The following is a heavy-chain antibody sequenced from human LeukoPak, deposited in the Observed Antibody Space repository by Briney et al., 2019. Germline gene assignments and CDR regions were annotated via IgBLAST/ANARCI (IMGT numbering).Heavy chain of an antibody. Sequence: PSETLSLTCTVSGGSISGSSYYWGWIRQPPGKGLEWIGSIYYSGSTYYNPSLKSRVTISVDKSKNQFSVKLSSVTAADTAVYYGARSQNYYGSGDYWSQGTLVTVSS. CDR3: ARSQNYYGSGDY. J-gene: IGHJ4*02. D-gene: IGHD3-10*01. CDR2: IYYSGST. V-gene: IGHV4-39*07. CDR1: GGSISGSSYY.